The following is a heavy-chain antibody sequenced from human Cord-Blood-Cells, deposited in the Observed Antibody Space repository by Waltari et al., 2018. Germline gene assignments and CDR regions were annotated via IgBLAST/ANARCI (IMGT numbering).Heavy chain of an antibody. CDR1: GYTFTGYY. J-gene: IGHJ6*03. Sequence: QVQLVQSGAEVKKPGASVKVSCKASGYTFTGYYMHWVRQAPGQGLEWMGWINPNSGGTNDAQKFQGRVTMTRDTSISTAYMELSRLRSDDTAVYYCARDLYCSSTSCYYMDVWGKGTTVTVSS. CDR2: INPNSGGT. V-gene: IGHV1-2*02. CDR3: ARDLYCSSTSCYYMDV. D-gene: IGHD2-2*01.